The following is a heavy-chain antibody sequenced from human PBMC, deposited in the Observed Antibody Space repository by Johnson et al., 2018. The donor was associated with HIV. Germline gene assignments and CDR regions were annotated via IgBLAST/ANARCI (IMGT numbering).Heavy chain of an antibody. Sequence: QVQLVESGGGVVQPGRSLRLSCAASGFTFSSYAMHWVRQAPGKGLEWVAVISYDGSNKYYADSVKGRFTISRDNSKNTLYLQMNSLRAEDTAVYYCAIAELPDAFDIWGQGTMVTVSS. V-gene: IGHV3-30*04. CDR3: AIAELPDAFDI. CDR2: ISYDGSNK. D-gene: IGHD1-7*01. CDR1: GFTFSSYA. J-gene: IGHJ3*02.